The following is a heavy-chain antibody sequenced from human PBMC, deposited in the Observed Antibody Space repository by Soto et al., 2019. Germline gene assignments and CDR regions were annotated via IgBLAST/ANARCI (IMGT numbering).Heavy chain of an antibody. D-gene: IGHD6-13*01. J-gene: IGHJ4*02. CDR1: GFTFSSYS. CDR3: AIVIAAAESEFDY. CDR2: ISSSSSYI. Sequence: GGSLRLSCAASGFTFSSYSMNWVRQAPGKGLEWVSSISSSSSYIYYADSVKGRFTISRDNAKNSLYLQMNSLRAEDTAVYYCAIVIAAAESEFDYWGQGTLVTVSS. V-gene: IGHV3-21*01.